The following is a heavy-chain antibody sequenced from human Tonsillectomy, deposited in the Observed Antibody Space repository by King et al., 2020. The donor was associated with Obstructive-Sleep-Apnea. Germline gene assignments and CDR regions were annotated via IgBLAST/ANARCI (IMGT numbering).Heavy chain of an antibody. CDR2: IYYSGST. CDR1: GGSISSYY. Sequence: LPLQESGPGLVKPSETLSLTCTVSGGSISSYYWSWIRPPPGKGLEWIGYIYYSGSTNYNPSPKSRVTISVDMSKNQFSLKLSSVTAADTAVYYCARDRGGYCSGGSCYPDAFDIWGQGTMVTVSS. CDR3: ARDRGGYCSGGSCYPDAFDI. V-gene: IGHV4-59*01. J-gene: IGHJ3*02. D-gene: IGHD2-15*01.